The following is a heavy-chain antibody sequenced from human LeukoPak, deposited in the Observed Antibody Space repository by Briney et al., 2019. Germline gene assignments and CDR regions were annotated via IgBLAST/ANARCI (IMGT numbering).Heavy chain of an antibody. CDR1: GYTLTELS. D-gene: IGHD3-3*01. J-gene: IGHJ6*03. CDR3: ARGGGTIFGVVNHYYYYMDV. Sequence: ASVTVSCKVSGYTLTELSMHWVRQAPGKGLEWMGGFDPEDGETIYAQKFQGRVTMTEDTSTDTAYMELSRLRSDDTAVYYCARGGGTIFGVVNHYYYYMDVWGKGTTVTVSS. V-gene: IGHV1-24*01. CDR2: FDPEDGET.